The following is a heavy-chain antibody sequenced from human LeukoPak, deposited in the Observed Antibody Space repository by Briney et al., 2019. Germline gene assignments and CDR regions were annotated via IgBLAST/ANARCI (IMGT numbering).Heavy chain of an antibody. CDR1: GGTFSSYA. D-gene: IGHD3-9*01. Sequence: SVKVSCKASGGTFSSYAISWVRQAPGQGLEWMGRIIPILGIANYAQKFQGRVTITADKSTSTAYMELSRLRSEDTAVYYCARAHHYDILTGYSFWGQGTLVTVSS. V-gene: IGHV1-69*04. J-gene: IGHJ4*02. CDR3: ARAHHYDILTGYSF. CDR2: IIPILGIA.